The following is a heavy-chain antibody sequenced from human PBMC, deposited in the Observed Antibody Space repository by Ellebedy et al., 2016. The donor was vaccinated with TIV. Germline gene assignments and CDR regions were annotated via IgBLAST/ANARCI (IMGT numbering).Heavy chain of an antibody. Sequence: SETLSLTXTVSGGSISSSGYYWGWIRQPPGKGLEWIGSIYDSGRTHYNPSLKSRVTISVDTSKNQFSLKLSSVTAADTAVYYCATREWQDPMDVWGQGTTVTVSS. D-gene: IGHD3-3*01. CDR1: GGSISSSGYY. J-gene: IGHJ6*02. CDR2: IYDSGRT. CDR3: ATREWQDPMDV. V-gene: IGHV4-39*01.